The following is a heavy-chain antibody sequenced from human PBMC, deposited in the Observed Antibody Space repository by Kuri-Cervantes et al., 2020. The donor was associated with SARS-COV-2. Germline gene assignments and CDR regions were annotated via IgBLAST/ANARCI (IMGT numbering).Heavy chain of an antibody. Sequence: ASVKVSCKASGYTFTSYDINWVRQATGQGLEWMGWMNPNSGNTGYAQKFQGRVTITRNTSISTAYMELSSPRSEDTAVYYCARIKATPPQYYDFWSGYYTHNWFDPWGQGTLVTVYS. J-gene: IGHJ5*02. CDR2: MNPNSGNT. V-gene: IGHV1-8*03. D-gene: IGHD3-3*01. CDR1: GYTFTSYD. CDR3: ARIKATPPQYYDFWSGYYTHNWFDP.